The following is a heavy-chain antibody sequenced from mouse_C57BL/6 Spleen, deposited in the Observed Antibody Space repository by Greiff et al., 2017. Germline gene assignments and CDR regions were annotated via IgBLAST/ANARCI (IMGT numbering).Heavy chain of an antibody. D-gene: IGHD2-3*01. CDR3: ARGDDGYYGGYFDV. J-gene: IGHJ1*03. Sequence: VQLQQPGAELVMPGASVKLSCKASGYTFTSYWMHWVKQRPGQGPEWIGEIDPSHSYTNHNQKFKGKSTLTVDKSSSTTYMQLRSLTSADAAVYYCARGDDGYYGGYFDVWGTGTTVTVSS. CDR1: GYTFTSYW. CDR2: IDPSHSYT. V-gene: IGHV1-69*01.